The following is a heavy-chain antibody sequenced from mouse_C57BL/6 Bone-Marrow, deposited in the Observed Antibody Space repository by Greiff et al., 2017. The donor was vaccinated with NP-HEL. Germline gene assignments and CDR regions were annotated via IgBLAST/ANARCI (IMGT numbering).Heavy chain of an antibody. CDR2: IDPENGDT. D-gene: IGHD2-12*01. CDR3: TTLIEDY. J-gene: IGHJ2*01. Sequence: VQLQQSGAELVRPGASVKLSCTASGFNIKDDCMHWVKQRPEQGLEWIGWIDPENGDTEYASKFQGKATITADTSSNTAYLQLSSLTSEDTAVYYCTTLIEDYWGQGTTLTVSS. CDR1: GFNIKDDC. V-gene: IGHV14-4*01.